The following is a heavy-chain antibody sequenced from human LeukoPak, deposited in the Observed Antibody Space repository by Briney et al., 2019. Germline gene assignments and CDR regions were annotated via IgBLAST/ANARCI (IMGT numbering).Heavy chain of an antibody. CDR3: AKNGGRGAYCTGGTCYPYFYYYMDV. J-gene: IGHJ6*03. D-gene: IGHD2-15*01. CDR2: ISSTGGTT. CDR1: GFTFSSYS. Sequence: GGSLRLSCAASGFTFSSYSMNWVRQARGKGLEWVSSISSTGGTTYYADSVKGRFTISRDNSKNTLYLQMNSLRAEDTAIYYCAKNGGRGAYCTGGTCYPYFYYYMDVWGKGTTVTI. V-gene: IGHV3-23*01.